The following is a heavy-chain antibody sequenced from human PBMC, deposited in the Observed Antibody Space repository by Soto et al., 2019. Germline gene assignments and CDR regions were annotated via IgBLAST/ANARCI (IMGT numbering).Heavy chain of an antibody. CDR2: IYSSGST. CDR3: ARSIAVAGDFDY. J-gene: IGHJ4*02. CDR1: GGSISNYY. V-gene: IGHV4-59*01. Sequence: SETLSLTCTVSGGSISNYYWNWIRQPPGKGLEWIGYIYSSGSTNYNPSLKSRVTISVDMSKNQFSLKLSSVTAADTAVYYCARSIAVAGDFDYWGRGTLVTVSS. D-gene: IGHD6-19*01.